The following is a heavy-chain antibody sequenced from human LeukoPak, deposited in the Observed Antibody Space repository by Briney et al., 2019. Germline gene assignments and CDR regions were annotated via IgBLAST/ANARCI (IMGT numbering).Heavy chain of an antibody. CDR1: GFTFSSYW. D-gene: IGHD1-7*01. CDR2: IKQDGSEK. J-gene: IGHJ4*02. Sequence: HSGGSLRLSCAASGFTFSSYWMSWVRQAPGKGLEWVANIKQDGSEKYYVDSVKGRFTISRDNAKNSLYLQMNSLRDEDTAVYYCATCITGTTGNFDYWGQGTLVTVSS. V-gene: IGHV3-7*01. CDR3: ATCITGTTGNFDY.